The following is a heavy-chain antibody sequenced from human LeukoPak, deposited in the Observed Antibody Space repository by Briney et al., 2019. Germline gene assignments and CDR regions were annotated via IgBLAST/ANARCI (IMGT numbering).Heavy chain of an antibody. Sequence: SETLSLTCAVYGGSFSGYYWSWIRQPPGKGLEWIGEITHSGSTNYNPSLESRVTISLDTSKTQFSLKLSSVTAADTAVYYCARVTGGSSSWYRYYYYMDVWGKGTTVTVSS. D-gene: IGHD6-13*01. J-gene: IGHJ6*03. CDR3: ARVTGGSSSWYRYYYYMDV. V-gene: IGHV4-34*01. CDR1: GGSFSGYY. CDR2: ITHSGST.